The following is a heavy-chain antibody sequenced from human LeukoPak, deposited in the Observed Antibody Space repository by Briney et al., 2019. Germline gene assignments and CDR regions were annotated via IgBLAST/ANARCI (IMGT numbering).Heavy chain of an antibody. CDR1: GYTFTSYG. V-gene: IGHV1-18*01. Sequence: AAVKVSCKASGYTFTSYGTSWVRQAPGQGLEWMGWISAYNGNTNYAQELQGRVTMTTDTSTSTAYMELRSLRSDDTAVYYCARALTTIDAFDIWGQGTMVTVSS. D-gene: IGHD4-11*01. J-gene: IGHJ3*02. CDR3: ARALTTIDAFDI. CDR2: ISAYNGNT.